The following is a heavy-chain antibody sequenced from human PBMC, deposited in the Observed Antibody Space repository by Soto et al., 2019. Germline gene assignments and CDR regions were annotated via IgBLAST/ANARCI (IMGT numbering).Heavy chain of an antibody. CDR1: GFTFSSFE. CDR3: ARDGTADFWSGHYTSFDY. D-gene: IGHD3-3*01. V-gene: IGHV3-48*03. Sequence: GGSLRLSCAASGFTFSSFELNWVRQAPGKGLEWISYIDTRGSTIYYADSVKGRFTISRDNAKNSLYLQMNSLRAEDTAVYYCARDGTADFWSGHYTSFDYWGPGTLVTVSS. CDR2: IDTRGSTI. J-gene: IGHJ4*02.